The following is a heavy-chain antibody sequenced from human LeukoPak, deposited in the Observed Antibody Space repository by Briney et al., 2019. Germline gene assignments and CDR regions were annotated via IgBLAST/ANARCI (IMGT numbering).Heavy chain of an antibody. D-gene: IGHD1-26*01. CDR2: ISYDGSNK. Sequence: GGSLRLSCAASGFTFSSYAMHWVRQAPGKGLEWVAVISYDGSNKYYADSVKGRFTISRDNAKNSLYLQMNSLRAEDTAVYYCARDGGDQGGATLYDYWGQGTLVTVSS. CDR3: ARDGGDQGGATLYDY. CDR1: GFTFSSYA. J-gene: IGHJ4*02. V-gene: IGHV3-30-3*01.